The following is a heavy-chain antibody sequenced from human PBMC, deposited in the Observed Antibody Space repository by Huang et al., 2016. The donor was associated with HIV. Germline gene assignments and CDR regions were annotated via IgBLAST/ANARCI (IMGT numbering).Heavy chain of an antibody. CDR3: ARGGGIQLWLLGYYYMDV. J-gene: IGHJ6*03. CDR2: ISVYNGNT. D-gene: IGHD5-18*01. Sequence: QVQLVQSGAEVKKPGASVTVSCKASGYTFSSFGISWVRQAPGQVLEWVGWISVYNGNTKFAQKFQGRLTMTTDTSTSTAYMELRSLRSDDTAVYYCARGGGIQLWLLGYYYMDVWGNGTTVTVSS. CDR1: GYTFSSFG. V-gene: IGHV1-18*01.